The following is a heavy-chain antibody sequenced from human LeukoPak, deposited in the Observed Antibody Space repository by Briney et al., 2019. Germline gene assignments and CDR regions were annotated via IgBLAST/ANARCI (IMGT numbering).Heavy chain of an antibody. CDR3: ARHFRSYYGSGSYYPTYFDY. J-gene: IGHJ4*02. D-gene: IGHD3-10*01. CDR2: IYYSGST. CDR1: GVSISGSNDY. Sequence: SETLSLTCTVSGVSISGSNDYWAWIRQPPGKGLEWIGNIYYSGSTYYKPSLKSRVTISVDTSKNQFSLKLSSVTAADTAAYYCARHFRSYYGSGSYYPTYFDYWGQGTLVTVSS. V-gene: IGHV4-39*01.